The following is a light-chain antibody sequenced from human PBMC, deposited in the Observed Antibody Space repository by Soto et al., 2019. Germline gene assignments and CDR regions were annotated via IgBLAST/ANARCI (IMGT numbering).Light chain of an antibody. V-gene: IGLV2-14*01. Sequence: QSALTQPASVSGSPGQSITISCTGTSSDVGGYNYVSWYQQHPGKAPKLMIYEVSNRPSGVSNRFSGSKSGNTASLTISGLQADDAADYYCSSYTSSSTRVFGAGPQLTVL. J-gene: IGLJ3*02. CDR1: SSDVGGYNY. CDR3: SSYTSSSTRV. CDR2: EVS.